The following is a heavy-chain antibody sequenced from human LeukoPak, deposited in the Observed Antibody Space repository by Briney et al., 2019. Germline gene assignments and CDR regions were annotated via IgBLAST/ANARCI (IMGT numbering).Heavy chain of an antibody. V-gene: IGHV4-34*01. D-gene: IGHD3-22*01. Sequence: SETLSLTCAVYGGSFSGYYWSWIRQPPGKGLEWIGEVNHSGSTNYNPSLKSRVTISVDTSKNQFSLKLSSVTAADTAVYYCARGSSGDYFDYWGQGTLVTVSS. J-gene: IGHJ4*02. CDR2: VNHSGST. CDR3: ARGSSGDYFDY. CDR1: GGSFSGYY.